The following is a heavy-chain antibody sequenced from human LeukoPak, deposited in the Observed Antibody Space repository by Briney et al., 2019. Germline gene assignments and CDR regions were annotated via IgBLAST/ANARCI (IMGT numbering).Heavy chain of an antibody. J-gene: IGHJ4*02. D-gene: IGHD2-15*01. V-gene: IGHV3-23*01. CDR2: LNEDGGYT. CDR3: VGDCACGVGGCYLFYS. CDR1: GFTFSIYA. Sequence: GGSLRLSCAPSGFTFSIYAMSWVRQAPGKGLAWVSGLNEDGGYTYYADSVKGRFTISRDNSENTLYLQMSSLRAEDPAIYYCVGDCACGVGGCYLFYSWGQGILVSVS.